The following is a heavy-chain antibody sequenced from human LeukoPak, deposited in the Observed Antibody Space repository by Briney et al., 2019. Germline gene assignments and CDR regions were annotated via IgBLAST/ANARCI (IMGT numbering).Heavy chain of an antibody. CDR2: ISYDGSNK. CDR3: AKTYSGYDSDDY. V-gene: IGHV3-30*18. J-gene: IGHJ4*02. Sequence: GRSLRLSCAASGFTFSSYGMHWVRQAPGKGLEWEAVISYDGSNKYYADSVKGRFTISRGNSKNTLYLQMNSLRAEDTAVYYCAKTYSGYDSDDYWGQGTLVTVSS. D-gene: IGHD5-12*01. CDR1: GFTFSSYG.